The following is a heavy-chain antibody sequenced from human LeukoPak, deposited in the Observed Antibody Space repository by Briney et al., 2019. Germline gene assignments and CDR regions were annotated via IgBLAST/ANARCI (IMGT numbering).Heavy chain of an antibody. CDR2: IYYSGST. CDR3: ARYNYDFWSGYSKWFDP. J-gene: IGHJ5*02. V-gene: IGHV4-59*01. Sequence: PSETLSLTCTVSGGSISSSYWSWIRQPPGKGLEGIGYIYYSGSTNYNPSLKSRVTISVDTSKNQFSLKLSSVTAADTAVYYCARYNYDFWSGYSKWFDPWGQGTLVTVSS. CDR1: GGSISSSY. D-gene: IGHD3-3*01.